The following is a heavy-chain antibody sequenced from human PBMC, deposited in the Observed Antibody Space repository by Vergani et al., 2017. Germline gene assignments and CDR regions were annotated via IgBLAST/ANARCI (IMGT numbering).Heavy chain of an antibody. V-gene: IGHV4-34*01. CDR1: VGSFSDYY. CDR3: ASIARAPTRRNTPPDY. CDR2: VNHGGST. D-gene: IGHD2-15*01. J-gene: IGHJ4*02. Sequence: QVQLQEWGAGLLKTSETLSLTCGVSVGSFSDYYWSWIRQAPGMGLEWIGEVNHGGSTNYNPSLKSRVSISVDTSKNQFSLQLTSVTAADSALYFCASIARAPTRRNTPPDYWGQGILVTVSS.